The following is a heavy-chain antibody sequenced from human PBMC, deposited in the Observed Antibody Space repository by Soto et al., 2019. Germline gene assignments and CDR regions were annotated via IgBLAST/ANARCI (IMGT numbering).Heavy chain of an antibody. J-gene: IGHJ4*02. Sequence: GGSLRLSCAASGFTFSSYSMNWVRQAPGKGLEWVSYISSSSSTIYYADSVKGRFTISRDNAKNSLYLQMNSLRAEDTAVYYCAREPRWSGWAPFYFDYWGQGTLVTVSS. D-gene: IGHD6-19*01. V-gene: IGHV3-48*01. CDR3: AREPRWSGWAPFYFDY. CDR2: ISSSSSTI. CDR1: GFTFSSYS.